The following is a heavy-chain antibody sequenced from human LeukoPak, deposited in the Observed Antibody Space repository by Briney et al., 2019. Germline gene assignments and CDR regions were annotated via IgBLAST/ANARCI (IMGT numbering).Heavy chain of an antibody. V-gene: IGHV3-30*04. Sequence: PGRSLRLSCAASGFTFSSYAMHWVRQAPGKGLEWVAVISYDGSNKYYADSVKGRFTISRDNSKNTVYLQVRSLRAEDTAVYYCAKDLGWIQFGYWGQGALVTVSS. CDR1: GFTFSSYA. J-gene: IGHJ4*02. CDR3: AKDLGWIQFGY. CDR2: ISYDGSNK. D-gene: IGHD5-18*01.